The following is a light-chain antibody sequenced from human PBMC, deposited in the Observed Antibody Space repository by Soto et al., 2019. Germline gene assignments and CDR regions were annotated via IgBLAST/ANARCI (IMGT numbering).Light chain of an antibody. CDR1: ESVTNY. V-gene: IGKV3-20*01. Sequence: DIVLTQSPSTLSLSPGERGTLSCRASESVTNYLAWYQQKPGQAPRVLIYRASIRATGISDRFSGSGSGTDFTLTISRLEPEDFAVYYCQHYGASPWTFGQGTKVDIK. J-gene: IGKJ1*01. CDR2: RAS. CDR3: QHYGASPWT.